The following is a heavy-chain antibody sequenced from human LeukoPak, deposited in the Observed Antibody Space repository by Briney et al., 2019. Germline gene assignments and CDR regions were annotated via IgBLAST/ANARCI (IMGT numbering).Heavy chain of an antibody. V-gene: IGHV3-7*01. CDR2: IKQDGSEK. J-gene: IGHJ4*02. CDR3: ARKEGAKPGGY. Sequence: GGSLRLSCTASGFTFSSYRMSWVRQAPGKGLEWVANIKQDGSEKYYVDSVKGRFTISRDNAKNSLFLQMNSLRAEDTAVYYCARKEGAKPGGYWGQGTLVTVSS. D-gene: IGHD1-26*01. CDR1: GFTFSSYR.